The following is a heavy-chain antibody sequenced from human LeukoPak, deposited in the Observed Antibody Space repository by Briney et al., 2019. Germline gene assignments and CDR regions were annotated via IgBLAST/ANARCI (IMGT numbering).Heavy chain of an antibody. D-gene: IGHD3-22*01. V-gene: IGHV1-46*01. J-gene: IGHJ4*02. CDR2: INPSGGST. CDR3: ARPENYYDSSGLDY. Sequence: GASVKVSCKASGYAFISYYMHWVRQAPGRGLEWIGIINPSGGSTRYAQKFQGRVTMTRDTSMSTVYMELSSLRSEDTAVYYCARPENYYDSSGLDYWGQGTLVTVSS. CDR1: GYAFISYY.